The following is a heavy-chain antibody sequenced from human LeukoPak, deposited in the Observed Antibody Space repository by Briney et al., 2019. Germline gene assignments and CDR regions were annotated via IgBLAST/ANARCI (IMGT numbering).Heavy chain of an antibody. CDR3: AKDQRAIAARPGGFDY. CDR1: GFTFSSYG. V-gene: IGHV3-30*02. D-gene: IGHD6-6*01. J-gene: IGHJ4*02. CDR2: IRYDGSNK. Sequence: GGSLRLSCAASGFTFSSYGMHWVRQAPGKGLEWVTFIRYDGSNKYYTDSVKGRFTISRDNSKNTLYLQLNSLRTEDTSVYYCAKDQRAIAARPGGFDYWGQGSLVTVSS.